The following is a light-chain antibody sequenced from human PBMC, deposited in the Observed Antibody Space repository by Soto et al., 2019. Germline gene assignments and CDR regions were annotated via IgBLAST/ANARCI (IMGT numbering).Light chain of an antibody. CDR1: QSVSSH. V-gene: IGKV3-15*01. J-gene: IGKJ4*01. CDR3: QQYDDWRLLT. Sequence: EVVMTQSPATLSVSPGDKATLSCRASQSVSSHLAWYQQKPGQAPRLLIYGASTRASGVPARFSGSGSGTEFTLTISSLQSEDFAIYYCQQYDDWRLLTFGGGTTVEI. CDR2: GAS.